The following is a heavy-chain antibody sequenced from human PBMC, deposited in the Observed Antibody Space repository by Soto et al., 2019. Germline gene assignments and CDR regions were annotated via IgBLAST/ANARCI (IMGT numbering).Heavy chain of an antibody. D-gene: IGHD6-19*01. V-gene: IGHV4-34*01. CDR1: GGSFSGYY. J-gene: IGHJ5*02. CDR2: INHSGST. CDR3: ARRKQCLVRNWFDP. Sequence: QVQLQQWGAGLLKPSETLSLTCAVYGGSFSGYYWSWIRQPPGKGLEWIGEINHSGSTNYNPSLKSRVTISVDTSKNQFSLKLSSVTAADTAVYYCARRKQCLVRNWFDPWGQGTLVTVSS.